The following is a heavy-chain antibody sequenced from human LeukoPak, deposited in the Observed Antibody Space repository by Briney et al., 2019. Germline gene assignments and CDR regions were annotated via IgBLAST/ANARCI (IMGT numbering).Heavy chain of an antibody. V-gene: IGHV4-39*01. CDR1: GGSISSTSYD. D-gene: IGHD1-20*01. Sequence: SETLSLTCNVSGGSISSTSYDWDWIRQPPGKGLEWIGSSYYIVSTYYNPSLNSRVTISVDTSKNQFSLSLSSVPAVDTAVYYCARSNWNAPFAYWGKGTLLTVPS. CDR2: SYYIVST. CDR3: ARSNWNAPFAY. J-gene: IGHJ4*02.